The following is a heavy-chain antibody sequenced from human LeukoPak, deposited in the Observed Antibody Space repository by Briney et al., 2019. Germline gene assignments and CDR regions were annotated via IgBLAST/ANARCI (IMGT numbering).Heavy chain of an antibody. V-gene: IGHV3-33*06. CDR1: GFTFSSYG. CDR2: IWYDGSKK. J-gene: IGHJ6*02. Sequence: GGSLRLSCAASGFTFSSYGMHWVRQAPGKGLEWVAVIWYDGSKKYYADSVKGRFTISRDNSKNTLDLQMNSLRAEDTAVYYCAKDSGYSYGQLYYYYGMDVWGQGTTVTVSS. CDR3: AKDSGYSYGQLYYYYGMDV. D-gene: IGHD5-18*01.